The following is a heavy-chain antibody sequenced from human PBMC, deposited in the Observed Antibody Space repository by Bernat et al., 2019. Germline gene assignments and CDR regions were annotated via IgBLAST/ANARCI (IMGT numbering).Heavy chain of an antibody. V-gene: IGHV3-23*04. CDR3: AASGYYSKGYFDY. CDR2: IRGSGGST. Sequence: EVQLVESGGGLVQPGGSLRLSCAASGFTFSSYAMSWVRQAPGKGLEWVSAIRGSGGSTNYADSVKGRFTISRDNSKNTLYLQMNSLRAEDTAVYYCAASGYYSKGYFDYWGQGTLVTVSS. CDR1: GFTFSSYA. D-gene: IGHD3-3*01. J-gene: IGHJ4*02.